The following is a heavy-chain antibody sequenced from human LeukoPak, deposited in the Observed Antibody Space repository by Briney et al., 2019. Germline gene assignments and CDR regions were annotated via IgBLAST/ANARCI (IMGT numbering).Heavy chain of an antibody. CDR2: INPNSCGT. Sequence: GGSVKVSCTASGYTFTSYGISWVRQAPGQGLEWMGCINPNSCGTNYAQNFQGRVTMTRDTSISTAFMELCSLRSDDTAVYYCARVNTRDSGGWYGPGKWFDPWGQGTLVIVSS. D-gene: IGHD6-19*01. J-gene: IGHJ5*02. CDR3: ARVNTRDSGGWYGPGKWFDP. V-gene: IGHV1-2*02. CDR1: GYTFTSYG.